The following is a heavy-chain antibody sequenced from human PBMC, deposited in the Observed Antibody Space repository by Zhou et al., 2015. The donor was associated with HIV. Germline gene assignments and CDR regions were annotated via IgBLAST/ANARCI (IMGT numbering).Heavy chain of an antibody. J-gene: IGHJ5*02. CDR2: IATGNSVT. V-gene: IGHV1-3*04. Sequence: VHLVQSGPEDRRPGDSVKISCKASGSNSGDHIIHWVRQAPGKGPEWMGWIATGNSVTMSSKNFQGRVTLTRDPSAKTLYLELTRLMWQDTGIYFCVKXTSDYTTSVVDKRLDPWGQGTLVTVSS. CDR3: VKXTSDYTTSVVDKRLDP. D-gene: IGHD4-11*01. CDR1: GSNSGDHI.